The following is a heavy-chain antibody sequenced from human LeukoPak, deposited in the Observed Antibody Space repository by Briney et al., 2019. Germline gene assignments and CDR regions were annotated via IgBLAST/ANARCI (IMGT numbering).Heavy chain of an antibody. CDR3: ARGDYYGSGSYRY. V-gene: IGHV3-66*01. J-gene: IGHJ4*02. Sequence: GSLRLSCAASGFTVSSNYMSWVRQAPGKGLEWVSVIYSGGSTYYADSVKGRFTISRDNSKNTLYLQMNSLRAEDTAVYYCARGDYYGSGSYRYWGQGTLVTVSS. CDR2: IYSGGST. D-gene: IGHD3-10*01. CDR1: GFTVSSNY.